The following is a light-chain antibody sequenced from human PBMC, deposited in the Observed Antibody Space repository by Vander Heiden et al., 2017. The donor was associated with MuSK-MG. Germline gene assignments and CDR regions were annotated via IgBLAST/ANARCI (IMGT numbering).Light chain of an antibody. CDR3: QVWASSNDQVV. Sequence: SYVLTQTPPVSVAPGQTARITRGGGNSATTTVQWYQQKPGQAPVVVVSDDTDRPSGIPERISGSRSGNTATLTISRVETGDEADYYCQVWASSNDQVVFGGGTKLTVL. V-gene: IGLV3-21*02. CDR2: DDT. CDR1: NSATTT. J-gene: IGLJ2*01.